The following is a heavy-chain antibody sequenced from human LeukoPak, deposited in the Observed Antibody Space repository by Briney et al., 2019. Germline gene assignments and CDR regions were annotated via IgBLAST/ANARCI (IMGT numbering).Heavy chain of an antibody. Sequence: AETLSLTCAVYGGSFSGYDWSWIRQPPGKGLEWIGEINHSGSTNYNPSLKTRVTISVDTSKNQFSLKMSSVTAADTAVYYCARDFWSGYYKGDWFDPWGQGTLVTVSS. D-gene: IGHD3-3*01. CDR3: ARDFWSGYYKGDWFDP. CDR1: GGSFSGYD. J-gene: IGHJ5*02. CDR2: INHSGST. V-gene: IGHV4-34*01.